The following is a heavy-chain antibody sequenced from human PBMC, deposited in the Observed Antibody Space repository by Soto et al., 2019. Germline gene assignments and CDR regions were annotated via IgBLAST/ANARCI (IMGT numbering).Heavy chain of an antibody. J-gene: IGHJ4*02. V-gene: IGHV3-74*01. D-gene: IGHD2-15*01. CDR1: GFTFTSYW. CDR3: ASGGYCSGGSCYSRGFEY. Sequence: EVQLVESGGGLVQPGGSLRLSCAASGFTFTSYWMHWVRQAPGKGLVWVSRINSDETNTNYADSVKGRFTISRDNAKNKLYLQMNSLRAEDTAVYYCASGGYCSGGSCYSRGFEYWGQGTLVTVSS. CDR2: INSDETNT.